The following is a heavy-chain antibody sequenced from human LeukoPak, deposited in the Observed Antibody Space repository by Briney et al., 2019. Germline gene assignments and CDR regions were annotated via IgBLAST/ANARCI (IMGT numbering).Heavy chain of an antibody. CDR3: ARAPVWFGNWYFDL. Sequence: SETLSLTCTVSGGSISSNSYYWSWIRQPAGKGLEWIGRISSSGSTNHNPSLKSQVTISVDTSKNQFSLKLTSVTAADTAVYYCARAPVWFGNWYFDLWGRGTLVTVSS. D-gene: IGHD3-10*01. CDR2: ISSSGST. CDR1: GGSISSNSYY. V-gene: IGHV4-61*10. J-gene: IGHJ2*01.